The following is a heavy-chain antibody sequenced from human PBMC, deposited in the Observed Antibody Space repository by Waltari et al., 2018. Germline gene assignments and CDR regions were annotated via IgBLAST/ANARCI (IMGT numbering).Heavy chain of an antibody. J-gene: IGHJ6*03. D-gene: IGHD3-16*01. CDR1: GFPFRSYE. CDR3: ARVGGNYYYYMDV. CDR2: ISTSDSSI. V-gene: IGHV3-48*03. Sequence: EVQLVESGGGLVQPGGSLRLSCVASGFPFRSYEVNWFRQAPGKGLEWISHISTSDSSIFYADSVKGRFTISRDNAKNSLYLQMNSLRGEDTAVYYCARVGGNYYYYMDVWGKGTTVTVSS.